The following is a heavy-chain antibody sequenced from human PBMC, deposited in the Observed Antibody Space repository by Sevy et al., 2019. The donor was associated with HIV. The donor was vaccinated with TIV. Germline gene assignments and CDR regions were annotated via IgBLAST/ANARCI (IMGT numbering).Heavy chain of an antibody. Sequence: ASVKVSGKASGYTFSGYDINWVRQATGQGLEWMGWMNPDSGRRGYAPKCQGRVTMTTNTSIDTAYMELRRLRSEDSAVYYCARADLDSSTFFYYYGMDVWGQGTTVTVSS. D-gene: IGHD6-13*01. V-gene: IGHV1-8*02. CDR2: MNPDSGRR. CDR3: ARADLDSSTFFYYYGMDV. J-gene: IGHJ6*02. CDR1: GYTFSGYD.